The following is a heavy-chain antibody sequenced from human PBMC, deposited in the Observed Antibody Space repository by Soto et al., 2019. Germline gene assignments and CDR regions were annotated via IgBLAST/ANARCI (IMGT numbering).Heavy chain of an antibody. Sequence: SETLSLTCTVSGGSVSSGSYFWNWIRQPPGKGLEWIGYIYYSGNAYYNASLKSRVTISLDTSKNHFSLKLSSVTAADTAVYYCARTVFPWGQGTLVTVSS. J-gene: IGHJ5*02. D-gene: IGHD4-4*01. CDR3: ARTVFP. V-gene: IGHV4-61*01. CDR2: IYYSGNA. CDR1: GGSVSSGSYF.